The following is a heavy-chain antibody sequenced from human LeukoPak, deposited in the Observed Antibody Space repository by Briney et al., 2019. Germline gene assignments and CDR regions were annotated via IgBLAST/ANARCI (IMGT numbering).Heavy chain of an antibody. D-gene: IGHD6-19*01. Sequence: GGSLRLSCAASGFTFSSYRMNWVRQAPGKGLEWVSSISSSSSYIYYADSVKGRFTISRDNAKNSLYLQMNSLRAEDTAVYYCARNLGVHSSSGYWGQGTLVTVSS. CDR3: ARNLGVHSSSGY. J-gene: IGHJ4*02. CDR2: ISSSSSYI. CDR1: GFTFSSYR. V-gene: IGHV3-21*01.